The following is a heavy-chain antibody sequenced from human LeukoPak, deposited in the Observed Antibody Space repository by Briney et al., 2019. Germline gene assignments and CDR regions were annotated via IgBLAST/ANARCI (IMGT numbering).Heavy chain of an antibody. Sequence: GGSLRLSCATSGFTFNSYGIHWVRQAPGKGLEWVAVIWYDGSNKYYADPVKGRFTISRDNSKNTLYLEMNSLRAEDTAVYYCARDRYYYDSSGYYYDYWGQGTLVTVSS. J-gene: IGHJ4*02. CDR1: GFTFNSYG. CDR3: ARDRYYYDSSGYYYDY. V-gene: IGHV3-33*01. D-gene: IGHD3-22*01. CDR2: IWYDGSNK.